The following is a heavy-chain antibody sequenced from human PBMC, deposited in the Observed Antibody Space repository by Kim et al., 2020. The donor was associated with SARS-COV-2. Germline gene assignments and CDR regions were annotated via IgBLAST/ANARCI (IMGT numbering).Heavy chain of an antibody. D-gene: IGHD2-2*01. CDR3: VKGGSCSSTSCHLFYYYGMDV. V-gene: IGHV3-64D*09. CDR1: GFTFSSYA. Sequence: GGSLRLSCSASGFTFSSYAMHWVRQAPGKGLEYVSAISSNGGSTYYADSVKGRFTISRDNSKNTLYLQMSSLRAEDTAVYYCVKGGSCSSTSCHLFYYYGMDVWGQGTTVTVSS. CDR2: ISSNGGST. J-gene: IGHJ6*02.